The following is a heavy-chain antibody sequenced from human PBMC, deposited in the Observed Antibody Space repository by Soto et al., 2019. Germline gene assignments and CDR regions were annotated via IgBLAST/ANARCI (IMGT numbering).Heavy chain of an antibody. Sequence: GLEWMGGIIPIFGTANYAQKFQGRVTITADESTSTAYMELSSLRSEDTAVYYCARDDGRSGGYFGMDPWGHGTLVTVSS. CDR2: IIPIFGTA. D-gene: IGHD3-22*01. J-gene: IGHJ5*02. V-gene: IGHV1-69*01. CDR3: ARDDGRSGGYFGMDP.